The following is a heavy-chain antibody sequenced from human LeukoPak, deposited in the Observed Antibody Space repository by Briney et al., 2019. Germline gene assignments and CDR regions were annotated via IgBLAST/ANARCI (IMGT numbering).Heavy chain of an antibody. J-gene: IGHJ4*02. Sequence: GGSLRLSCAASGFTFSSYAMSWVRQAPGKGLEWVAFIRYDGSNKYYADSVKGRFTISRDNSKNTLYLQMNSLRAEDTAVYYCAKPTDDYSNYFDYWGQGTLVTVSS. V-gene: IGHV3-30*02. CDR1: GFTFSSYA. CDR3: AKPTDDYSNYFDY. D-gene: IGHD4-11*01. CDR2: IRYDGSNK.